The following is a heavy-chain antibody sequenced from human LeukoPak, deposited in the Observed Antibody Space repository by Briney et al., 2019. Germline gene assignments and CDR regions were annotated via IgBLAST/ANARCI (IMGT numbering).Heavy chain of an antibody. D-gene: IGHD3-10*01. Sequence: ASVKVSCKASGYTFTSYDINWVRQATGQGLEWMGWMNPNSGNTGYAQKFQGRVTMTRNTSTSAAYMELSSLRSEDTAVYYCARGTALWFGELLPHDYWGQGTLVTVSS. J-gene: IGHJ4*02. CDR1: GYTFTSYD. CDR3: ARGTALWFGELLPHDY. V-gene: IGHV1-8*01. CDR2: MNPNSGNT.